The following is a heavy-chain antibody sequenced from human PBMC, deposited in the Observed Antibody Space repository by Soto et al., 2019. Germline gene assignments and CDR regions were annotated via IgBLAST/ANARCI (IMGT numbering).Heavy chain of an antibody. J-gene: IGHJ3*02. CDR3: ARDMVDTIFVVAQPHLPPDDSFDI. V-gene: IGHV1-18*01. Sequence: ASVKVSCKASGYTFTSYGISWVRQAPGQGLEWMGWISAYNDNTNYAQKLQGRVTMTTDTSTSTAYMELRSLRSDDTAVYYCARDMVDTIFVVAQPHLPPDDSFDICGQATIVTVSS. D-gene: IGHD3-3*01. CDR1: GYTFTSYG. CDR2: ISAYNDNT.